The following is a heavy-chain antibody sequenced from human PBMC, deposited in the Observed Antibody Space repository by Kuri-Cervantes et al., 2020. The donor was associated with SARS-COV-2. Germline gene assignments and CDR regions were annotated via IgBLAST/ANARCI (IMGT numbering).Heavy chain of an antibody. CDR1: GGSISSSNW. V-gene: IGHV4-4*02. J-gene: IGHJ4*02. Sequence: GSLRLSCAVSGGSISSSNWWSWVRQPPGKGLEWIGEIYHSGSTNYNPSLKSRVTISVDKSKNQFSLKLSSVTAADTAVYYCARAPYDYIWGSYRYYFDYWGQGTLVTVSS. CDR3: ARAPYDYIWGSYRYYFDY. CDR2: IYHSGST. D-gene: IGHD3-16*02.